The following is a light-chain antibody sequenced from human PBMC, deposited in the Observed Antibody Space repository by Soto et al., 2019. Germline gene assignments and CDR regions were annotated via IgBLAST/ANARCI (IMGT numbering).Light chain of an antibody. CDR2: KAS. CDR3: QQYNDYSRT. Sequence: DIQMTQSPSTLSASVGDRVTITCRASQSISSWLAWYQQKPGKAPKLLIYKASSLESWVPSRFSGSGSGTEFTLTISRLQPDDFATYYCQQYNDYSRTFGQGTKVEVK. J-gene: IGKJ1*01. V-gene: IGKV1-5*03. CDR1: QSISSW.